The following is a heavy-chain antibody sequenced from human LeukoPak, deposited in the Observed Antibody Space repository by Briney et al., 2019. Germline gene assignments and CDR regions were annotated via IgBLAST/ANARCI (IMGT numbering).Heavy chain of an antibody. CDR1: GFSFSSFG. V-gene: IGHV3-30*02. J-gene: IGHJ4*02. CDR3: SKSIDTAMVSRFDY. D-gene: IGHD5-18*01. CDR2: IRYDGRNK. Sequence: GGSLRLSCAASGFSFSSFGMHWVRQAPGKGLEWVAFIRYDGRNKYYADSVKGRFTISRDNSKNTLYLQMNSLRAEDTSVYYCSKSIDTAMVSRFDYWGQGTLVTVSS.